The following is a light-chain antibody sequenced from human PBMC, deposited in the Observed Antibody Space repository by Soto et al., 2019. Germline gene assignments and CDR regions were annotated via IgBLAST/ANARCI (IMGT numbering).Light chain of an antibody. J-gene: IGLJ1*01. Sequence: QSVLTQPASVSGSLGQSISISCTEDSSDLTYNSVSWYQHHPHKAPKLIIYDVSYRPSGVSTRFSGSQSAGSASLTISGLQAEDEADYYCSSSTHTRALVFGYGTKVTVL. CDR1: SSDLTYNS. CDR3: SSSTHTRALV. CDR2: DVS. V-gene: IGLV2-14*01.